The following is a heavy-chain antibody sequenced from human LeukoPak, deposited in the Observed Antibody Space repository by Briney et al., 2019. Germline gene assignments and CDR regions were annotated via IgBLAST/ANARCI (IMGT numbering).Heavy chain of an antibody. CDR3: AKDPAAAGNGDY. D-gene: IGHD6-13*01. CDR2: ISPYSADT. Sequence: GASVKVSCKASGYTFTSFGVSWVRQAPGQGLEWMGWISPYSADTSYAQKFQGRVTVTTDTSMSTAYMELRSLRPDDTAVYYCAKDPAAAGNGDYWGQGTLVTVSS. J-gene: IGHJ4*02. CDR1: GYTFTSFG. V-gene: IGHV1-18*01.